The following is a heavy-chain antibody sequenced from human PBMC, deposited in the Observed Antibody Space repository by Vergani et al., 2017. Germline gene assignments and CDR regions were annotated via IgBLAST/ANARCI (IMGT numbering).Heavy chain of an antibody. CDR3: ARARVSAFDY. J-gene: IGHJ4*02. Sequence: QVQLVESGGGLVKPGGSLRLSCAASGFTFSDYYWSWIRQPAGKGLEWIGRIYTSGSTNYNPSLKSRVTISVDTSKNQFSLKLSSVTAADTAVYYCARARVSAFDYWGQGTLVTVSS. V-gene: IGHV4-4*07. CDR1: GFTFSDYY. CDR2: IYTSGST. D-gene: IGHD3-10*01.